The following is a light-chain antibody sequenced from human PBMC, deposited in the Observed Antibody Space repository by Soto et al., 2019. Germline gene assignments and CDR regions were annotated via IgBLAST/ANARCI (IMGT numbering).Light chain of an antibody. Sequence: QSVLTQPPSASGTPGQRVTISCSGSNSNIGSNSVNWYQQLPGTAPKLLIYGSNQRPSGVPDRFSGSKSGTSASLAISGLQSEDVGVHYCASWDANLNGVVFGGGTKLTVL. CDR3: ASWDANLNGVV. J-gene: IGLJ3*02. CDR2: GSN. CDR1: NSNIGSNS. V-gene: IGLV1-44*01.